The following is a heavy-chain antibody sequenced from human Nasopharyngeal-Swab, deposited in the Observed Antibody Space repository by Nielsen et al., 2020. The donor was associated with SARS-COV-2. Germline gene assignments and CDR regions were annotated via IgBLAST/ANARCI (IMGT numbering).Heavy chain of an antibody. J-gene: IGHJ1*01. Sequence: WIRQPPGKRLEWVSVIYSGGSTYYADSVKGRFTISRDNSKNTLYLQMNSLRAEDTAVYYCASPWAYSSSWYSYFQHWGQGTLVTVSS. D-gene: IGHD6-13*01. CDR3: ASPWAYSSSWYSYFQH. CDR2: IYSGGST. V-gene: IGHV3-53*01.